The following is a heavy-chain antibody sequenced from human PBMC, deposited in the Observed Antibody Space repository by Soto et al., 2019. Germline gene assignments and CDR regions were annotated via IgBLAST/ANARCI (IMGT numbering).Heavy chain of an antibody. V-gene: IGHV4-30-4*01. D-gene: IGHD1-20*01. CDR1: GAPITSGDYY. CDR3: AXTLTGTSFNVYYYALDV. CDR2: IYYSGKT. J-gene: IGHJ6*02. Sequence: PSETLSLTCTVSGAPITSGDYYWNWIRQPPGGGLEWVGFIYYSGKTFLNPSLKSRVTISVDTSKNTFSLNLKTVTAADTAVYFCAXTLTGTSFNVYYYALDVWGQGTTVTVSS.